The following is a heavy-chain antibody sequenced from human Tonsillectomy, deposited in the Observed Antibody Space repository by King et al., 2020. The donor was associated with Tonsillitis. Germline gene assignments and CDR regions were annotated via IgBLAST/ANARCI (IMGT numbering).Heavy chain of an antibody. Sequence: QLVHSVGGLVQPGGSLRLSCAASGFTFSSYSMNWVRQAPGKGLEWVSYISSSSSTIYYADSVKGRFTISRDNAKNSLYLQMNSLRAEDTAVYYCARDRGLDYWGQGTLVTVSS. CDR3: ARDRGLDY. J-gene: IGHJ4*02. V-gene: IGHV3-48*01. CDR2: ISSSSSTI. CDR1: GFTFSSYS.